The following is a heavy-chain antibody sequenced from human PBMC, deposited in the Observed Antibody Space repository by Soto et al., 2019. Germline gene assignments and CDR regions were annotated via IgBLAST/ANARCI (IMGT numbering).Heavy chain of an antibody. CDR2: IKSKTDGGTT. CDR1: GFTFSNAW. CDR3: TTDLDPSSTKLTALGYYYYMDV. J-gene: IGHJ6*03. Sequence: GGSLRLSCAASGFTFSNAWMSWVRQAPGKGLEWVGRIKSKTDGGTTDYAAPVKGRFTISRDDSKNTLYLQMNSLKTEDTAVYYCTTDLDPSSTKLTALGYYYYMDVWGKGTTVTVSS. V-gene: IGHV3-15*01. D-gene: IGHD2-2*01.